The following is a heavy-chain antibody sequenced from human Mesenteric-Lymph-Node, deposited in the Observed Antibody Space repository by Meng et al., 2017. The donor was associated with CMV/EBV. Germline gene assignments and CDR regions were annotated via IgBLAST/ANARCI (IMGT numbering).Heavy chain of an antibody. Sequence: VQLPQWGAGLFKPSAPRSVTCAVYGGSFSGYYWNWIRQSPEKGLEWIGEINHSGSTTYNPSFTSRIIISVDTSTNQISLNMSSVTAADTAVYYCARGSSYDILTGYFDYWGQGALVTVSS. J-gene: IGHJ4*02. V-gene: IGHV4-34*01. CDR2: INHSGST. D-gene: IGHD3-9*01. CDR1: GGSFSGYY. CDR3: ARGSSYDILTGYFDY.